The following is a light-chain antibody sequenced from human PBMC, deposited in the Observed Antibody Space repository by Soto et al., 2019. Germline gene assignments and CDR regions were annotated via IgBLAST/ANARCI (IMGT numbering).Light chain of an antibody. Sequence: EIVLTQSPGTLSLSPGERATLSCRASQSVSSSYLAWYQQKPGQAPRLLIYGSSSRATGVPTRFSGSRSGAEFTLTINSLQSADFAVYYCQPYNNWPITFGGGTKV. CDR3: QPYNNWPIT. V-gene: IGKV3-15*01. J-gene: IGKJ4*01. CDR2: GSS. CDR1: QSVSSSY.